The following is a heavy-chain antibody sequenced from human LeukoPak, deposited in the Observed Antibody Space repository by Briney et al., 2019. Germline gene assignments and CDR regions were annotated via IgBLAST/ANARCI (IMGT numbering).Heavy chain of an antibody. CDR3: ASFADPYYYDSSGYPSYADRK. CDR2: IYYSGST. D-gene: IGHD3-22*01. CDR1: GGSISSSSYY. J-gene: IGHJ4*02. Sequence: PSETLSLTCTVSGGSISSSSYYWGWIRQPPGKGLEWIGSIYYSGSTYYNPSLKSRVTISVDTSKNQFSLKLSSVTAADTAVYYCASFADPYYYDSSGYPSYADRKWGQGTLVTVSS. V-gene: IGHV4-39*01.